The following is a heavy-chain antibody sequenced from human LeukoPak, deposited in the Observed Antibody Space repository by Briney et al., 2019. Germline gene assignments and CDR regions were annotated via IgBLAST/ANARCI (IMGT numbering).Heavy chain of an antibody. Sequence: SVKVSCKASGGTFSSYAISWVRQAPGQGLEWMGGIIPIFGTANYAQKFQGRVTITTDESTSTAYMELSSLRSEDTAVYYCAREEYCSSTSCPYYYYMDVWGKGTTVTVPS. CDR1: GGTFSSYA. J-gene: IGHJ6*03. CDR2: IIPIFGTA. CDR3: AREEYCSSTSCPYYYYMDV. V-gene: IGHV1-69*05. D-gene: IGHD2-2*01.